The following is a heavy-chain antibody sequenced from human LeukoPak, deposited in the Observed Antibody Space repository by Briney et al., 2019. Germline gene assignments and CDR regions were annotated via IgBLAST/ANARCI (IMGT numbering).Heavy chain of an antibody. J-gene: IGHJ4*02. Sequence: ASVKVSCKASGHTFTDYYMHWVRQAPGQGLEWMGWINPNRGGTTYAQKFQGRVTMTRDTSISTAYMELSRLRSDDTAVYYCARGGVTAMVTNSEYWGQGTLVTVSS. CDR3: ARGGVTAMVTNSEY. CDR2: INPNRGGT. CDR1: GHTFTDYY. V-gene: IGHV1-2*02. D-gene: IGHD5-18*01.